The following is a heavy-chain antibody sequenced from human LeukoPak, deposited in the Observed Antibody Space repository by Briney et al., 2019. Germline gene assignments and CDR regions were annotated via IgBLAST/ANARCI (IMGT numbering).Heavy chain of an antibody. CDR2: IYYSGST. CDR3: ARVYYSSSYDYWYFDL. Sequence: PSETLSLTCTVSGGSINRYYWSWIRQPPGKGLEWIGYIYYSGSTNYNPSLKSRVTISVDTSKNQFSLKLSSVTAADTAVYYCARVYYSSSYDYWYFDLWGRGTLVTVSS. D-gene: IGHD6-13*01. J-gene: IGHJ2*01. CDR1: GGSINRYY. V-gene: IGHV4-59*01.